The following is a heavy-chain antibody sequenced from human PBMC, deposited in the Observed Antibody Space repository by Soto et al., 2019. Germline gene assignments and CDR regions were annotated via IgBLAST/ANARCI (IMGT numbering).Heavy chain of an antibody. Sequence: QMQLVQSGPEVKKPGTSVKVSCKASGITFSTSAMQWVRQARGQRLEWIGWIVVGSGHTNYAQKFQERITITRDMTRSTAYMGLSSLKSEDTAVYYCAATIIAVSGTGYYGMDVWGQGTTVTVSS. CDR3: AATIIAVSGTGYYGMDV. D-gene: IGHD6-19*01. V-gene: IGHV1-58*02. J-gene: IGHJ6*02. CDR1: GITFSTSA. CDR2: IVVGSGHT.